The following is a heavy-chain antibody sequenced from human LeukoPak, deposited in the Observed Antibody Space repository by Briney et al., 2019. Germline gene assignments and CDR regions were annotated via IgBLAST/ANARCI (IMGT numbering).Heavy chain of an antibody. D-gene: IGHD2-15*01. Sequence: KPSETLSLTCTVSGGSISSSSYYWGWIRQPPGKGLEWIGSIYYSGSTYYNPSLKSRVTISVDTSKNQFSLKLSSVTAADTAVYYCASPLGYCSGGSCYWKWGQGTLVTVSS. CDR2: IYYSGST. V-gene: IGHV4-39*01. CDR3: ASPLGYCSGGSCYWK. CDR1: GGSISSSSYY. J-gene: IGHJ4*02.